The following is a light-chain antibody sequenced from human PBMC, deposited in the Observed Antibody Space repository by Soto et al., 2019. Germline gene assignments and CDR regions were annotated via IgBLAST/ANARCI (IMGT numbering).Light chain of an antibody. V-gene: IGKV3-11*01. CDR1: QSLNGT. CDR3: HQRNLWPRT. J-gene: IGKJ1*01. CDR2: GAS. Sequence: EIVLTQSPATLSLSPGERATLSCRASQSLNGTLACFQHKPGQPPMLLIYGASNRATGIPARFSASGSGTDFTLTIISLEPEDFAVYYCHQRNLWPRTFGQGTKVDIK.